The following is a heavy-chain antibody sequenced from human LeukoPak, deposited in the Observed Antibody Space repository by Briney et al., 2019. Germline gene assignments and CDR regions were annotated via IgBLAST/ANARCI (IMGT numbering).Heavy chain of an antibody. Sequence: GGSLRLSCAASGFTFSSYWMSWVRQAPGKGLEWVANIKQDGSEKYYVDSVKGRFTISRDNAKNSLYLQMNSLGADDTAMYYCAALDHGHDFWGQGTLVTVSS. J-gene: IGHJ4*02. CDR1: GFTFSSYW. CDR3: AALDHGHDF. V-gene: IGHV3-7*01. CDR2: IKQDGSEK.